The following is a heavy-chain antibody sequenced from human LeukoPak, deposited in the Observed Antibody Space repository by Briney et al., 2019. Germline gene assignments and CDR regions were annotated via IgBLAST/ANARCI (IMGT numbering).Heavy chain of an antibody. D-gene: IGHD1-26*01. Sequence: SSETLSLTCTVSGYSISSGYYWGWIRQPPGKGLEWIGSIYHSGSTYYNPFLKSRVTISVDTSKNQFSLKLSSVTAADTAAYYCARDSGGSYWIYWGQGTLVTVSS. V-gene: IGHV4-38-2*02. CDR2: IYHSGST. CDR3: ARDSGGSYWIY. CDR1: GYSISSGYY. J-gene: IGHJ4*02.